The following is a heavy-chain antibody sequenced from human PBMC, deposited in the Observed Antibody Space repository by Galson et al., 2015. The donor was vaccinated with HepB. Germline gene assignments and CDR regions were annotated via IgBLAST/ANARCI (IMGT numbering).Heavy chain of an antibody. CDR3: ARSITMVRINTPDY. V-gene: IGHV3-30*17. Sequence: SLRLSCAASGFTVSSYAVHWVRQAPGKGLEWVAVIAHDGKTDYYADSVRSRFTISRDNSNNTLYLQLNSPRLEDTAVYYCARSITMVRINTPDYWGQGTLVIVSS. J-gene: IGHJ4*02. D-gene: IGHD3-10*01. CDR2: IAHDGKTD. CDR1: GFTVSSYA.